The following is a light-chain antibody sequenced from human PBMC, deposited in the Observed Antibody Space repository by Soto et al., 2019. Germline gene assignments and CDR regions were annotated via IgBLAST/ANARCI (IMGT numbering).Light chain of an antibody. Sequence: QSALTQPASVSGSPGQSITISCTGTSNDVGGYNYVSWYQQQPGKAPKLIIYEVSHRPSGISNRFSGSKSGNTASLTISGLHVEDDADYYCSSHSPTSPYVFGTGTKLTVL. CDR1: SNDVGGYNY. CDR2: EVS. J-gene: IGLJ1*01. CDR3: SSHSPTSPYV. V-gene: IGLV2-14*01.